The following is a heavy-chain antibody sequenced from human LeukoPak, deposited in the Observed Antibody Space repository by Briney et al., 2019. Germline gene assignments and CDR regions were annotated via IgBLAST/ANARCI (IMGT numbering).Heavy chain of an antibody. V-gene: IGHV3-30*18. D-gene: IGHD3-22*01. CDR2: ISYDGSNK. CDR1: GFTFSSYG. Sequence: GGSLRLSCAASGFTFSSYGMHWVRQAPGKGLEWVAVISYDGSNKYYADSVKGRFTISRDNSKNTLYLQMNSLRAEDTAVYYCAKAGVAGTKYYYDSSGYYYYNWFDPWGQGTLVTVPS. J-gene: IGHJ5*02. CDR3: AKAGVAGTKYYYDSSGYYYYNWFDP.